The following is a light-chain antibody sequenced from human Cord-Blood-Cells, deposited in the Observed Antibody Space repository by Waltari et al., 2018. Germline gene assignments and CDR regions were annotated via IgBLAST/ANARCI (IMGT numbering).Light chain of an antibody. J-gene: IGLJ1*01. CDR1: SSDVGGYNY. CDR2: DVS. V-gene: IGLV2-14*01. Sequence: QSALTQPASVSGSPGQSITISCTGTSSDVGGYNYVSWYHQHPGKAPKLMIYDVSKRPSGVSNRFSGSKSGNTASLTISGLQAEDEADYYCSSYTSSSTHYVFGTGTKVTVL. CDR3: SSYTSSSTHYV.